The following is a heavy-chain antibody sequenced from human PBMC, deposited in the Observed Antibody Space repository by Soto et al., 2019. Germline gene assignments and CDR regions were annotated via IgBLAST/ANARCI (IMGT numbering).Heavy chain of an antibody. D-gene: IGHD3-10*01. CDR3: ARGVRGSGSYYNVPYFDY. CDR1: GGSISSGGYY. CDR2: IYYSGST. Sequence: QVQLQESGPGLVKPSQTLSLTCTVSGGSISSGGYYWSWIRQHPGKGLEWIGYIYYSGSTYYNPSLKSRVTISVDTSKNQFSLKLSSVTAADTAVYYCARGVRGSGSYYNVPYFDYWGQGTLVTVSS. J-gene: IGHJ4*02. V-gene: IGHV4-31*03.